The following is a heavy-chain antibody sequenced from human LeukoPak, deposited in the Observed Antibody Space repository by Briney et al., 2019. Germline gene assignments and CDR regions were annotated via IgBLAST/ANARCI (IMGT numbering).Heavy chain of an antibody. CDR2: IYYSGST. CDR3: ASNPARITMVYY. CDR1: GGSISSSSYY. Sequence: TSETLSLTCTVSGGSISSSSYYWGWIRQPPGKGLEWIGSIYYSGSTYYNPSLKSRVTISVDTSKNQFSLKLSSVTAADTAVYYCASNPARITMVYYWGQGTLVTVSS. J-gene: IGHJ4*02. V-gene: IGHV4-39*01. D-gene: IGHD3-10*01.